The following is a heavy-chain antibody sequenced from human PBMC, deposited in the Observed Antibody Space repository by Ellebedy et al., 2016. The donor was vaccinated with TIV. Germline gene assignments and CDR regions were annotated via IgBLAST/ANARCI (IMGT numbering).Heavy chain of an antibody. D-gene: IGHD5-18*01. Sequence: GGSLRLXXAASGFTFSSYWMSWVRQAPGKGLEWVANIKQDGSEKYYVDSVKGRFTISRDNTKNSLYLQMNSLRAEDTAVYYCAREIYSYGPFDYWGQGTLVTVSS. J-gene: IGHJ4*02. CDR3: AREIYSYGPFDY. CDR2: IKQDGSEK. V-gene: IGHV3-7*01. CDR1: GFTFSSYW.